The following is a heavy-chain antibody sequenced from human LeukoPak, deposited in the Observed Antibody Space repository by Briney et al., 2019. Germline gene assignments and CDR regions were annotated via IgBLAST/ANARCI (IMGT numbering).Heavy chain of an antibody. CDR2: ISGSNI. Sequence: GGSLRLSCVASGFTFSRYDMNWVRQAPGKGLEWVSFISGSNIYYADSVKGRFTISRDNAKNSLYLQMNSLRDEDTAVYYCARVQDSSFDIWGQGTMVIVSS. J-gene: IGHJ3*02. D-gene: IGHD2-15*01. CDR1: GFTFSRYD. CDR3: ARVQDSSFDI. V-gene: IGHV3-48*02.